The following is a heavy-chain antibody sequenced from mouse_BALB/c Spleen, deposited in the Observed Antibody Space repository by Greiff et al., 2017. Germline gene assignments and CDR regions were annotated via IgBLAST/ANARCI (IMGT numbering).Heavy chain of an antibody. V-gene: IGHV5-9-4*01. CDR2: ISSGGSYT. J-gene: IGHJ2*01. Sequence: DVKLVESGGGLVKPGGSLKLSCAASGFTFSSYAMSWVRQSPEKRLEWVAEISSGGSYTYYPDTVTGRFTISRDNAKNTLYLEMSSLRSEDTAMYDCAREYYGSSFAYWGQGTTLTVSS. CDR1: GFTFSSYA. CDR3: AREYYGSSFAY. D-gene: IGHD1-1*01.